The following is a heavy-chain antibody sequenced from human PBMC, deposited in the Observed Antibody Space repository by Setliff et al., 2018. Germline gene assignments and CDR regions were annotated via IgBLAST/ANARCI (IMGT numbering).Heavy chain of an antibody. CDR2: INPSSGAT. V-gene: IGHV1-2*06. CDR1: GYTFTGYY. D-gene: IGHD1-26*01. J-gene: IGHJ4*02. CDR3: ARALGATITHFDY. Sequence: ASVKVSCKASGYTFTGYYMYWVRQAPGQGLEWMGRINPSSGATIYAQKFQGRVTMTSDTSISTAYMELGRLRSDDTAVYFCARALGATITHFDYWGQGTQVTV.